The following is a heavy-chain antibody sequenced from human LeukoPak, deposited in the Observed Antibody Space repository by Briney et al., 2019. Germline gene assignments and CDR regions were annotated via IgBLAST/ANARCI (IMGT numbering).Heavy chain of an antibody. CDR2: VNRDGSET. Sequence: AGGSLRLSCAASGFALSSHWMTWVRQVPGRGPEWVAYVNRDGSETYYLDSVKGRFTISKDNAKSSLYLQMNSLRAEDTALYHCARNNGMDVWGQGTTVIVSS. J-gene: IGHJ6*02. CDR1: GFALSSHW. V-gene: IGHV3-7*03. CDR3: ARNNGMDV.